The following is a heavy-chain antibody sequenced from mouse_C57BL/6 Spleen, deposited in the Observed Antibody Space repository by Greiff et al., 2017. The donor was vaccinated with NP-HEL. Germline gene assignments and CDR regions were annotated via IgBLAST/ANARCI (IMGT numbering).Heavy chain of an antibody. D-gene: IGHD2-3*01. J-gene: IGHJ3*01. CDR2: ISSGGDYI. CDR3: TREDDLEALNGYYPFAY. V-gene: IGHV5-9-1*02. CDR1: GFTFSSYA. Sequence: EVKLMESGEGLVKPGGSLKLSCAASGFTFSSYAMSWVRQTPEKRLEWVAYISSGGDYIYYAATVKGRFTISRDNARNTLYLQMSRLKSEDTAMYYCTREDDLEALNGYYPFAYWGQGTLVTVSA.